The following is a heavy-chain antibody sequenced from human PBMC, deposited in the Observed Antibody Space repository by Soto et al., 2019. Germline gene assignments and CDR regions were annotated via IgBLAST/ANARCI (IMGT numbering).Heavy chain of an antibody. CDR3: ARDLGYYDSSGYDYFDY. CDR1: GGSISSYY. V-gene: IGHV4-4*07. J-gene: IGHJ4*02. Sequence: SETLSLTCTVSGGSISSYYWSWIRQPAGKGLEWIGRIYTSGSTNYNPSLKSRVTMSVDTSKNQFSLKLSSVTAADTAVYYCARDLGYYDSSGYDYFDYWGQGTLVTVSS. D-gene: IGHD3-22*01. CDR2: IYTSGST.